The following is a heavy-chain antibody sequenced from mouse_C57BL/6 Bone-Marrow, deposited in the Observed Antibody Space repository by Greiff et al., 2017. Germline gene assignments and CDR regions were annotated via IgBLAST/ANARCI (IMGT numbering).Heavy chain of an antibody. CDR3: ARGSGNYAWFAY. CDR1: GYTFTDYN. D-gene: IGHD2-1*01. J-gene: IGHJ3*01. CDR2: INPNNGGT. V-gene: IGHV1-18*01. Sequence: EVKLQESGPELVKPGASVKIPCKASGYTFTDYNMDWVKQSHGKSLEWIGDINPNNGGTIYNQKFKGKATLTVAKSSSTAYMELRSLTSEDTAVYYCARGSGNYAWFAYWGQGTLVTVSA.